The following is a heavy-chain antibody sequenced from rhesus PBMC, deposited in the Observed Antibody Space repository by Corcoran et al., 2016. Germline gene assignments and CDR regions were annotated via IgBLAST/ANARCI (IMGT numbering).Heavy chain of an antibody. V-gene: IGHV4-173*01. CDR1: GGSISSNY. Sequence: QVQLQQWGEGLVKPSETLSLTCAVYGGSISSNYWSWIRQPPGKGLEWIGRISGGGGSTDYNPLLKSRVTISTDTSKNQFSLKLSSVTAADTAVYYCVRKNIAAGFDYWGQGVLVTVSS. CDR2: ISGGGGST. CDR3: VRKNIAAGFDY. D-gene: IGHD6-25*01. J-gene: IGHJ4*01.